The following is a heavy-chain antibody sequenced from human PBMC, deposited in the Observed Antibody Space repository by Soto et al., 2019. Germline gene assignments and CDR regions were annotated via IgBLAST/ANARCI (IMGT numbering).Heavy chain of an antibody. Sequence: QVQLVQSGAEVKKPGASVKVSCKASGYTFTSYGISWVRQAPGQGLEWMGWISAYNGNTYYAQNLEGRVTMTTDTSTSTAYMELRSLRSDDTAVYYCARDWEYSSSPPFDYWGQGTLVTVSS. D-gene: IGHD6-6*01. CDR3: ARDWEYSSSPPFDY. CDR1: GYTFTSYG. J-gene: IGHJ4*02. CDR2: ISAYNGNT. V-gene: IGHV1-18*01.